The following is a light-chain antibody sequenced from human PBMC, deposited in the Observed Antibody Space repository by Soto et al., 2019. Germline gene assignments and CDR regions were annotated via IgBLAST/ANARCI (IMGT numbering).Light chain of an antibody. J-gene: IGKJ2*01. Sequence: EIVLTQSPDTLSVSPGEGATLSCRTSQSVGSNLAWYQQKPGQAPRLLMYGAFIRAPGFPVRFRGSGSGSDFTLTITSLQSEDGALYYCQQYDKWPYTFGQGTKVDIK. CDR2: GAF. V-gene: IGKV3-15*01. CDR3: QQYDKWPYT. CDR1: QSVGSN.